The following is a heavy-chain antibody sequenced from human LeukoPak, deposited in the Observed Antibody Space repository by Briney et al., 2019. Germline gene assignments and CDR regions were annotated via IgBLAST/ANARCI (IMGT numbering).Heavy chain of an antibody. D-gene: IGHD3-10*01. V-gene: IGHV3-11*04. J-gene: IGHJ4*02. CDR1: GFTFSDYY. CDR3: ARGAGGSGTASDY. Sequence: GGSLRLSCAASGFTFSDYYMSWIRQAPGKGLEWVSYIGSRGNSVYYADSVKGRFTISRDNAKNSLYLQMNSLRAEDTAVYYCARGAGGSGTASDYWGQGTLVTVSS. CDR2: IGSRGNSV.